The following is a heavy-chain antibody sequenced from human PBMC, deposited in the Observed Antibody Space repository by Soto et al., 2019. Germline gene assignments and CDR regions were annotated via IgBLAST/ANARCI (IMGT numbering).Heavy chain of an antibody. D-gene: IGHD6-13*01. J-gene: IGHJ4*02. CDR3: ARDQTGITTAGGGRIDH. CDR1: GFTFSTHA. V-gene: IGHV3-30-3*01. Sequence: QVQLVESGGGVVQPGRSLRLSCAASGFTFSTHAMHWVRQAPGKGLECVAIVSFDGSNKYYADSVKGRFTISRDNSKNTLYLQMSGLIPEDTAVYYCARDQTGITTAGGGRIDHWGQGTLVTVSS. CDR2: VSFDGSNK.